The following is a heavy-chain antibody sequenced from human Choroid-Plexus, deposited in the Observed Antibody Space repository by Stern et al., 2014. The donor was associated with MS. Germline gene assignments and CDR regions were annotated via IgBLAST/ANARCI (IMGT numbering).Heavy chain of an antibody. CDR1: GYTFSDYW. J-gene: IGHJ4*02. Sequence: EVQLVQSAAEVKKPGESLRISCKSAGYTFSDYWIAWVRQVPGKGLEWMGVINPGDSDIRYSPSFQGQVTISADNSITTAYLQWSSLKASDTAMYYCARTFNFADTYFDYWGQGTLVTVSS. CDR2: INPGDSDI. V-gene: IGHV5-51*03. CDR3: ARTFNFADTYFDY. D-gene: IGHD1-20*01.